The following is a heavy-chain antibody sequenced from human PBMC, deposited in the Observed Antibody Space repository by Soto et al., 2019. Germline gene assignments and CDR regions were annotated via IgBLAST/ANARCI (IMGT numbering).Heavy chain of an antibody. V-gene: IGHV1-8*01. Sequence: QVRLVQSGAEVKKPGASLKVSCKASGYTFTSNDINWVRQAPGQGLEWMGWMNPKSGDTRYAQKFQDRLILTRNTSITTAYMELTSLTPEDTAVYYCARGRPGGGVKRNWFDPWGQGTLVTVSS. CDR2: MNPKSGDT. CDR3: ARGRPGGGVKRNWFDP. D-gene: IGHD2-8*02. CDR1: GYTFTSND. J-gene: IGHJ5*02.